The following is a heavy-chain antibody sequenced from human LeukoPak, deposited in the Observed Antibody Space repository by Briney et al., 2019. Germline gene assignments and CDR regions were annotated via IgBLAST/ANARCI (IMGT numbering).Heavy chain of an antibody. J-gene: IGHJ5*02. D-gene: IGHD3-10*01. CDR2: INTNTGNP. Sequence: GASVKVSCKASGYIFSNYAMNWVRQAPGQGPEWMGWINTNTGNPTYAQGFTGRFVLSVDTSVSTAFLEITSLKSEDTGVYYCARGNRPQRFYGSGSFDPWGQGTLVSVSS. V-gene: IGHV7-4-1*02. CDR1: GYIFSNYA. CDR3: ARGNRPQRFYGSGSFDP.